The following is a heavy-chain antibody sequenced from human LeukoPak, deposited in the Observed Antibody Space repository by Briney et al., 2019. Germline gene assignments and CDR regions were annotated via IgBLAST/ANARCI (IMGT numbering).Heavy chain of an antibody. CDR2: ISSSSSST. Sequence: GGSLRLSCAVSGFTFTDYYMSWIRQAPGKGLEWVSYISSSSSSTNYADSVKGRFTISRDNAKNSLYLQMNSLRAEDTAVYYCAKGGGSGRLDYWGQGTLVTVSS. CDR3: AKGGGSGRLDY. D-gene: IGHD3-10*01. CDR1: GFTFTDYY. J-gene: IGHJ4*02. V-gene: IGHV3-11*06.